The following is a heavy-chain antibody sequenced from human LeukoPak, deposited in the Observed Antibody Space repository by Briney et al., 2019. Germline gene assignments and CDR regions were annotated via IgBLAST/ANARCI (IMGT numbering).Heavy chain of an antibody. D-gene: IGHD3-10*01. Sequence: SETPSLTCTVSGGSISSSSYYWGWIRQPPGKGLEWIGSIYYSGSTYYNPSLKSRVTISVDTSKNQFSLKLSSVTAADTAVYYCARAGYYYGSGSPKWFDPWGQGTLVTVSS. V-gene: IGHV4-39*01. CDR1: GGSISSSSYY. J-gene: IGHJ5*02. CDR3: ARAGYYYGSGSPKWFDP. CDR2: IYYSGST.